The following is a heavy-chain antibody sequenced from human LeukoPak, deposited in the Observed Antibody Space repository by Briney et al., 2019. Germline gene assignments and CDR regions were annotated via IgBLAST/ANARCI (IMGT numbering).Heavy chain of an antibody. Sequence: SETLSLTCAVYGGSFCGYYWSWIRQPPGKGLEWIGEINHSGSTNYNPSLKSRVTISVDTSKNQFSLKLSSVTAADTAVYYCARGYQQFDPWGQGTLVTVSS. V-gene: IGHV4-34*01. CDR3: ARGYQQFDP. J-gene: IGHJ5*02. CDR2: INHSGST. CDR1: GGSFCGYY.